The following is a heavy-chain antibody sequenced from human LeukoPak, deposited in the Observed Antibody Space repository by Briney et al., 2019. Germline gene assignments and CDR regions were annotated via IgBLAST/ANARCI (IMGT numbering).Heavy chain of an antibody. Sequence: PGGSLRLSCAASGFTFSDYYMSWIRQAPGKGLEWVSYISSTGSTIYYADSVKGRFTISRDNAKNSLYLQMDSLRAEDTAVYYCARDRRPGIAVAGTNDYWGQGTLVTVSS. CDR2: ISSTGSTI. D-gene: IGHD6-19*01. J-gene: IGHJ4*02. CDR1: GFTFSDYY. V-gene: IGHV3-11*01. CDR3: ARDRRPGIAVAGTNDY.